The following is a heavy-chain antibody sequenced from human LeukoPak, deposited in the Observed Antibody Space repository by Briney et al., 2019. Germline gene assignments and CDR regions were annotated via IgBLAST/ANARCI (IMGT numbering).Heavy chain of an antibody. J-gene: IGHJ4*02. CDR2: IWYDGSNK. CDR3: ARDQEPIRTYFDY. V-gene: IGHV3-33*01. D-gene: IGHD3-9*01. Sequence: GGSLRLSCAASGFTFSSYGMHWVRQAPGKGLEWVAVIWYDGSNKYYADSVKGRFTISRDNSKNTLYLQMNSLRAEDTAVYYCARDQEPIRTYFDYWGQGTLVTVSS. CDR1: GFTFSSYG.